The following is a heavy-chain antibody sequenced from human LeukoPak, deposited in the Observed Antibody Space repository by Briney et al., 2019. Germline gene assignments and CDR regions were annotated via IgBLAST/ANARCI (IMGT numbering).Heavy chain of an antibody. CDR1: GFSFSSYW. D-gene: IGHD4-23*01. Sequence: GGSLRLSCVVSGFSFSSYWMSWVRQAPGKGLEWVAVILSDGSKEFYTDSVKGRFTISRDNSKNTLYLQMNSLRAEDTAVYYCAKALMTTVDGMDVWGQGTTVTVSS. J-gene: IGHJ6*02. V-gene: IGHV3-33*06. CDR2: ILSDGSKE. CDR3: AKALMTTVDGMDV.